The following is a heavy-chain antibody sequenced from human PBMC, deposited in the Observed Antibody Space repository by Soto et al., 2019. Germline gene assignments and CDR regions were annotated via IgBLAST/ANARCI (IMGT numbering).Heavy chain of an antibody. J-gene: IGHJ5*02. D-gene: IGHD3-22*01. Sequence: ASVKVSCKASGYTFTSYCISWVLQAPGQGLEWMGWISAYNGNTNYAQKLQGRVTMTTDTSTSTAYMELRSLRSDDTAVYYCARDLGYYYDSSGYLNWFDPWGQGTLVTVSS. CDR1: GYTFTSYC. CDR3: ARDLGYYYDSSGYLNWFDP. CDR2: ISAYNGNT. V-gene: IGHV1-18*01.